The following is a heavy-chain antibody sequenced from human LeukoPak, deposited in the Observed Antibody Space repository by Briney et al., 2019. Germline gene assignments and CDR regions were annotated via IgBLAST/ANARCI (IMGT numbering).Heavy chain of an antibody. CDR2: ISSSGSTI. J-gene: IGHJ4*02. V-gene: IGHV3-11*01. D-gene: IGHD3-22*01. CDR1: GFTFSDYY. Sequence: GGFLRLSCAASGFTFSDYYMSWIRQAPGKGLEWVSYISSSGSTIYYADSVKGRFTISRDNAKNSLYLQMNSLRAEDTAVYYCARDESDYDSSGYLSYWGQGTLVTVSS. CDR3: ARDESDYDSSGYLSY.